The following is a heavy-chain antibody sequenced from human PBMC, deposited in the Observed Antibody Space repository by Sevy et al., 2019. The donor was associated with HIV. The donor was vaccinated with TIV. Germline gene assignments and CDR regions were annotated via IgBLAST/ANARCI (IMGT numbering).Heavy chain of an antibody. J-gene: IGHJ4*02. CDR2: INYNGHI. V-gene: IGHV4-59*08. CDR1: GGSITSLY. D-gene: IGHD1-26*01. CDR3: AGENAWGRGYS. Sequence: SETLSLTCTVSGGSITSLYWNWIRQPPGKGLEWIANINYNGHINYNPSLKSRVTLSLDTSKNQYSLRLSSVTAADTAMYYCAGENAWGRGYSWGQGTLVTVSS.